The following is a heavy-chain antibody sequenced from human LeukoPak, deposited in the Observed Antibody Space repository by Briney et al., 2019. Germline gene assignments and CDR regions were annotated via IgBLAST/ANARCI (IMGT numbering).Heavy chain of an antibody. Sequence: PSETLSLTCAVYGGSFSGYYWSWIRQPPGKGLEWIGEINHSGSTNYNPSLKSRVTISVDTSKNQFSLKLSSVTAADTAVYYCARGRRALGCCSGVSCYHQYFQHWGQGTLVTVSS. J-gene: IGHJ1*01. V-gene: IGHV4-34*01. D-gene: IGHD2-15*01. CDR3: ARGRRALGCCSGVSCYHQYFQH. CDR2: INHSGST. CDR1: GGSFSGYY.